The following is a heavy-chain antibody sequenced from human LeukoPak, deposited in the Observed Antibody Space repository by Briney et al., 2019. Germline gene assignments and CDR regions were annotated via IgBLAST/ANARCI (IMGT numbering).Heavy chain of an antibody. Sequence: SETLSLTCSVSGGSISSGDYYWSWIRQPPGKGLEWIGHIYYSGSTHHNPSLKSRVTISVDTSKNQFSLKLSSVTAADTAVYYCARDEATTFDYWGQGTLVTVSS. J-gene: IGHJ4*02. CDR2: IYYSGST. CDR3: ARDEATTFDY. V-gene: IGHV4-30-4*01. CDR1: GGSISSGDYY. D-gene: IGHD4-11*01.